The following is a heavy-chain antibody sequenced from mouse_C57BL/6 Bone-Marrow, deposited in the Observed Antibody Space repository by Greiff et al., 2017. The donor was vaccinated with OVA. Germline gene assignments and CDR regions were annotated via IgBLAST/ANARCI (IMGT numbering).Heavy chain of an antibody. J-gene: IGHJ2*01. CDR3: ARMWGY. Sequence: VQVVESGPELVKPGASVKISCKASGYAFSSSWMNWVKQRPGKGLEWIGRIYPGDGDTNYNGKFKGKATLTADKSSSTAYMQLSSLTSEDSAVYFCARMWGYWGQGTTLTVSS. CDR2: IYPGDGDT. CDR1: GYAFSSSW. V-gene: IGHV1-82*01.